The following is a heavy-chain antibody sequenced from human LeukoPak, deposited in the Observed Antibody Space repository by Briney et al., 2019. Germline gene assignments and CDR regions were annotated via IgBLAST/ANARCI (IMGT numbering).Heavy chain of an antibody. CDR3: TRDDGWSGDY. Sequence: GGSLRLSCTGSGFTFGDYAMSWFRQAPGKGLEWVGFIRSKAYGGTTEYAASVKGRLTISRDDSKSIAYLQMNSLKTEDTGVYYCTRDDGWSGDYWGQGTLVTVSS. J-gene: IGHJ4*02. D-gene: IGHD6-19*01. V-gene: IGHV3-49*03. CDR1: GFTFGDYA. CDR2: IRSKAYGGTT.